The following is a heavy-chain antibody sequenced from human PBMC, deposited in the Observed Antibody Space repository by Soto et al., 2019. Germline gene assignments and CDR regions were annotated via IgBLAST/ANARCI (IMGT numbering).Heavy chain of an antibody. V-gene: IGHV3-23*01. J-gene: IGHJ4*02. CDR2: ISGSGGST. CDR3: AKDPGSSGYYYSHLAY. CDR1: GFTFSSYA. Sequence: GGSLRLSCAASGFTFSSYAMSWVRQAPGKGLEWVSAISGSGGSTYYADSVKGRFTISRDNSKNTLYLQMNSLRAEDTAVYYCAKDPGSSGYYYSHLAYRGQGTLVTVSS. D-gene: IGHD3-22*01.